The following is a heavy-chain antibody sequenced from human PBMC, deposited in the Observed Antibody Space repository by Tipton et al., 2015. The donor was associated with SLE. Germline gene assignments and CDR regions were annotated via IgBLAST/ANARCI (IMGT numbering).Heavy chain of an antibody. CDR2: IYYSGST. CDR3: ARRPDWGSEVRIPFDY. D-gene: IGHD7-27*01. Sequence: LRLSCTVSGGSISSYYWSWIRQPPGKGLEWIGYIYYSGSTNYNPSLKSRVTISVDTSKNQFSLKLSSVTAADTAVYYCARRPDWGSEVRIPFDYWGQGTLVTVSS. CDR1: GGSISSYY. J-gene: IGHJ4*02. V-gene: IGHV4-59*12.